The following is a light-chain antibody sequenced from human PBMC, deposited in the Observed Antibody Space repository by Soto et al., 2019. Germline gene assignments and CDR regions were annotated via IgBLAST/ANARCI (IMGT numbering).Light chain of an antibody. CDR2: DAS. Sequence: EIVLTQSPGTLSLSPGERATLSCGASQSVASDYLAWYQQKPGQAPRLLIYDASASATGIPDRFSGSGSGSDFTLTISRLEPEDFAVYACQQYATSPITFGGGTKVEIK. CDR1: QSVASDY. V-gene: IGKV3-20*01. CDR3: QQYATSPIT. J-gene: IGKJ4*01.